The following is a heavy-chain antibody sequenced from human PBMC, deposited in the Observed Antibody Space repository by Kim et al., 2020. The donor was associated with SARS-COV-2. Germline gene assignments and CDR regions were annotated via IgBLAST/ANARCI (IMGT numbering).Heavy chain of an antibody. CDR2: IYYSGST. D-gene: IGHD3-16*02. J-gene: IGHJ5*01. Sequence: SETLSLTCTVSGGSISSYYWSWIRQPPGKGLKWIGYIYYSGSTNYNPSLKSRVTISVDTSKNQFSLKLSSVTAADTAAYYCARVDGGYIWGRYRYLSWF. V-gene: IGHV4-59*13. CDR1: GGSISSYY. CDR3: ARVDGGYIWGRYRYLSWF.